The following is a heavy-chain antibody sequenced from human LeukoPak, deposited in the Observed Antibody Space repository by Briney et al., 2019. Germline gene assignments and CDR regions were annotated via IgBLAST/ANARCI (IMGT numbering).Heavy chain of an antibody. CDR3: ARHSTSSNYYFDI. D-gene: IGHD5-24*01. CDR1: GDSVSSNSAT. J-gene: IGHJ4*02. Sequence: SQTLSLTCAISGDSVSSNSATWNWIRQSPSRGLEWLGRTYYRSKWYNDYATSVKSRITINPDISKNQFSLQLNSVTPEDTAVYYCARHSTSSNYYFDIWGQGTLVTVSS. CDR2: TYYRSKWYN. V-gene: IGHV6-1*01.